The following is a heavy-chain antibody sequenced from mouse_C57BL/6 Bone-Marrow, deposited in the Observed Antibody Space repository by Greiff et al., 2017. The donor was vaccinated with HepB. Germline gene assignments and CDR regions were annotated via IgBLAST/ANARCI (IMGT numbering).Heavy chain of an antibody. D-gene: IGHD1-1*01. CDR2: INYDGSST. CDR3: ARDRSGSRFYWYFDV. CDR1: GFTFSDYY. J-gene: IGHJ1*03. Sequence: DVKLVESEGGLVQPGSSMKLSCTASGFTFSDYYMAWVRQVPEKGLEWVANINYDGSSTYYLDSLKSRFIISRDNAKNILYLQMSSLKSEDTATYYCARDRSGSRFYWYFDVWGTGTTVTVSS. V-gene: IGHV5-16*01.